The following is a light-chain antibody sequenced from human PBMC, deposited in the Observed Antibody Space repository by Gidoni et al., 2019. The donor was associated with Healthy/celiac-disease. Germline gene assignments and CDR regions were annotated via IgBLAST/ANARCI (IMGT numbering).Light chain of an antibody. CDR3: QQYNSYFT. CDR2: KAS. V-gene: IGKV1-5*03. Sequence: RVTITCRASQSISSWLDWYQQKPGNAPKLLTYKASSLESGVPSRCSGSGSGTAFTLTISSLQPDAFASYYCQQYNSYFTFGPGTKLEIK. CDR1: QSISSW. J-gene: IGKJ3*01.